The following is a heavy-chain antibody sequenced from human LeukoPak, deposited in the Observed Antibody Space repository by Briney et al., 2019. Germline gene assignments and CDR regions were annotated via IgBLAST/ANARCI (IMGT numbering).Heavy chain of an antibody. J-gene: IGHJ4*02. CDR1: GFTFSSYS. CDR3: ARDLAYALFDY. D-gene: IGHD3-16*01. V-gene: IGHV3-48*01. Sequence: PGGSLRLSCAASGFTFSSYSMNWVRQAPGKGLEWVSYISSSSDFIYYADSVKGRFTISRDNAKNSLYLQMNGLRAEDTAVYFCARDLAYALFDYWGQGTLVTVSS. CDR2: ISSSSDFI.